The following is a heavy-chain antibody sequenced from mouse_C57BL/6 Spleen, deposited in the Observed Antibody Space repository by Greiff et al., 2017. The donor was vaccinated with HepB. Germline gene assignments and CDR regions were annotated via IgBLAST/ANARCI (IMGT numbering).Heavy chain of an antibody. D-gene: IGHD2-5*01. CDR2: INPNNGGT. Sequence: EVQLQQSGPELVKPGASVKISCKASGYTFTDYYMNWVKQSHGKSLEWIGDINPNNGGTSYNQKFKGKATLTVDKSSSTVYMELRSLTSEDSAVYYCARDYSNPEGAMDYWGQGTSVTVSS. J-gene: IGHJ4*01. CDR1: GYTFTDYY. CDR3: ARDYSNPEGAMDY. V-gene: IGHV1-26*01.